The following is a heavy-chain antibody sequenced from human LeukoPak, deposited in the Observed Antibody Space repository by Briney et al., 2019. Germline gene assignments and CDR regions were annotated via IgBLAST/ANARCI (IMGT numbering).Heavy chain of an antibody. CDR3: AKDRGGGSQLGDAFDV. V-gene: IGHV3-21*04. CDR1: GFTFSSYS. CDR2: ISSSSSYI. J-gene: IGHJ3*01. D-gene: IGHD2-15*01. Sequence: PGGSLRLSCAASGFTFSSYSMNWVRQAPGKGLEWVSSISSSSSYIYYADSVKGRFIISRDNAKNSLYLQMNSLRAEDTALYFCAKDRGGGSQLGDAFDVWGQGTMVSVSS.